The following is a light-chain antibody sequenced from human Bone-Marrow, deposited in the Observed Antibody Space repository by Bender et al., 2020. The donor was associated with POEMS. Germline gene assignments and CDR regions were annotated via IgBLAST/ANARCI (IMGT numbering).Light chain of an antibody. J-gene: IGLJ2*01. CDR3: AAWDDDLSGLV. CDR1: SSNTGSGYD. CDR2: GYN. V-gene: IGLV1-50*01. Sequence: QSVLTQPPSVSGAPGQRVTISCTGSSSNTGSGYDINWYQHLPGTAPKLLIYGYNNRPSGVPDRFSGSKSGTSASLAITDLRSEDEADYHCAAWDDDLSGLVFGGGTKVTVL.